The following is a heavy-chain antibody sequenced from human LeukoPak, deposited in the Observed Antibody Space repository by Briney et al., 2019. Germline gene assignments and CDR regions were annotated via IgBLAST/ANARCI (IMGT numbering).Heavy chain of an antibody. J-gene: IGHJ4*02. D-gene: IGHD3-10*01. Sequence: GGSLRLSCAASGFTFSSYGMHWVRQAPGKGLEWVAVIWYDGSNKYYADSVKGRFTISRDNSKNTLYLQMSSLRAEDTAVYYCARGGLTMVRGVIGYFDYWGQGTLVTVSS. CDR2: IWYDGSNK. V-gene: IGHV3-33*01. CDR1: GFTFSSYG. CDR3: ARGGLTMVRGVIGYFDY.